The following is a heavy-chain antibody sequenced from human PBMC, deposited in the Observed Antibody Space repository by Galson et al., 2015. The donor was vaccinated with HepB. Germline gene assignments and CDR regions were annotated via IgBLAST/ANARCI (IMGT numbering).Heavy chain of an antibody. Sequence: SLRPSCAASGFTFSSYAMHWVRQAPGKGLEWVAVISYDGSNKYYADSVKGRFTISRDNSKNTLYLQMNSLRAEDTAVYYCARGSVFDSSEQYFDYWGQGTLVTVSS. CDR3: ARGSVFDSSEQYFDY. J-gene: IGHJ4*02. CDR1: GFTFSSYA. CDR2: ISYDGSNK. V-gene: IGHV3-30-3*01. D-gene: IGHD3-22*01.